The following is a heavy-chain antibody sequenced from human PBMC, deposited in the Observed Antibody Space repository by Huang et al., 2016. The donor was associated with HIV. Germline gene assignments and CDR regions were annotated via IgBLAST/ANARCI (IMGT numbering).Heavy chain of an antibody. CDR1: GGSLSGYY. Sequence: QVPLQQWGAGLLKSAEPLSLTCAVYGGSLSGYYWSWLRQTPGKGLEWIGEINHLGSPNYNPSLKSRVSISMDGSKKQCSLKLRSISDADTAVYFCARDATKNPRGWFDPWGQGTLVTVSS. CDR3: ARDATKNPRGWFDP. CDR2: INHLGSP. V-gene: IGHV4-34*02. D-gene: IGHD3-10*01. J-gene: IGHJ5*02.